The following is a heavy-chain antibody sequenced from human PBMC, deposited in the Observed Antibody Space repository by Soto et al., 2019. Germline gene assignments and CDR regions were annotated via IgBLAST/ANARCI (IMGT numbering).Heavy chain of an antibody. CDR3: ARYCSGGSCSGY. V-gene: IGHV3-74*01. D-gene: IGHD2-15*01. J-gene: IGHJ4*02. CDR2: INSDGSST. CDR1: GFTFCNSW. Sequence: GGFLRVSCAASGFTFCNSWIDWVRKAPGKGLVWVSRINSDGSSTSYADSVKGRFTISRDNAKNTLYLQMNSLRAEDTAVYYCARYCSGGSCSGYWGQGTLVTVSS.